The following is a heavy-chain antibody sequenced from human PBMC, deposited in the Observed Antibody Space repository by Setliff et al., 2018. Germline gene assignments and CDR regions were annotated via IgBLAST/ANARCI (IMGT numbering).Heavy chain of an antibody. CDR3: ARVGLSGTSGYYYYMDV. D-gene: IGHD1-20*01. Sequence: PGGSLRLSCAASGFVFSTYDMNWVRQAPGKGLEWVSSISHSNTYIFYADSVKGRFTISRDISKDTLYLQMNSLRAEDTAVYYCARVGLSGTSGYYYYMDVWGKGTTVTVSS. CDR1: GFVFSTYD. CDR2: ISHSNTYI. V-gene: IGHV3-21*01. J-gene: IGHJ6*03.